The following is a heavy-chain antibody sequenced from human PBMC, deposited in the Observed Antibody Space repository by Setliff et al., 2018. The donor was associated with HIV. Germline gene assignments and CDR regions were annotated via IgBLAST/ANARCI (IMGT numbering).Heavy chain of an antibody. D-gene: IGHD3-22*01. V-gene: IGHV2-5*01. J-gene: IGHJ4*02. Sequence: ESGPTLVNPTQTVTLTCSFSGFSLTTVGVAVGWIRQPPGKAPEWLAHIFWNNQKRYSPSLKTRLAIVAATSRNQVVLTLTNLDPVDTATYYCVHTFYLDSSGLREFDVWGQGTQVTVSS. CDR1: GFSLTTVGVA. CDR2: IFWNNQK. CDR3: VHTFYLDSSGLREFDV.